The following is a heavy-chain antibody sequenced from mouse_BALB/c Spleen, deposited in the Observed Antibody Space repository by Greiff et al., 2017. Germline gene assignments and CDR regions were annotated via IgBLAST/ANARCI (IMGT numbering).Heavy chain of an antibody. Sequence: VHLVESGAELAKPGASVKMSCKASGYTFTSYWMHWVKQRPGQGLEWIGYINPSTGYTEYNQKFKDKATLTADKSSSTAYMQLSSLTSEDSAVYYCARSQLRRSGIAYWGQGTLVTVSA. CDR1: GYTFTSYW. D-gene: IGHD1-2*01. CDR2: INPSTGYT. CDR3: ARSQLRRSGIAY. V-gene: IGHV1-7*01. J-gene: IGHJ3*01.